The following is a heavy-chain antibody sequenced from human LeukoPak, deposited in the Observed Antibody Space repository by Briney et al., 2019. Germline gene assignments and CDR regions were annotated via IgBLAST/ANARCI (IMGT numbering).Heavy chain of an antibody. Sequence: GGSLRLSCAASGFTFSSYSMNWVRQAPGKGLEWVSSISSSSSYICYADSVKGRFTISRDNAKNSLYLQMNSLRAEDTAVYYCARARDYYGSGSRYYFDYWGQGTLVTVSP. J-gene: IGHJ4*02. D-gene: IGHD3-10*01. CDR3: ARARDYYGSGSRYYFDY. V-gene: IGHV3-21*01. CDR2: ISSSSSYI. CDR1: GFTFSSYS.